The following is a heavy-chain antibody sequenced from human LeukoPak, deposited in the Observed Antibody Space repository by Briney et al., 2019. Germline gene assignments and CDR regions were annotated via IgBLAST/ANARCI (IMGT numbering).Heavy chain of an antibody. Sequence: GSLGLSCAASGFTFTNYEMNWVRQAPGKGLEWISYISDSGYTRFYADSVKGRFTISRDNAKNSLHLQMNSLTAEDTAVYYCARGASGSGTYSDLFHWGQGTLVTVSS. J-gene: IGHJ4*02. D-gene: IGHD3-10*01. CDR1: GFTFTNYE. CDR3: ARGASGSGTYSDLFH. V-gene: IGHV3-48*03. CDR2: ISDSGYTR.